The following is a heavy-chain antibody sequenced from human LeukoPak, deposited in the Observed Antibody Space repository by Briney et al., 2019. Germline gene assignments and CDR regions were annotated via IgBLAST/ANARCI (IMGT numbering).Heavy chain of an antibody. J-gene: IGHJ4*02. CDR2: MNPNSGNT. CDR1: GYTFTSYD. Sequence: GASVKVSCKASGYTFTSYDISWVRQATGQGLEWMGWMNPNSGNTGYAQKFQGRVTMTRNTSISTAYMELSSLRSEDTAVYYCARGAPRLHYYDSSCSFDYWGQGTLVTVSS. CDR3: ARGAPRLHYYDSSCSFDY. D-gene: IGHD3-22*01. V-gene: IGHV1-8*01.